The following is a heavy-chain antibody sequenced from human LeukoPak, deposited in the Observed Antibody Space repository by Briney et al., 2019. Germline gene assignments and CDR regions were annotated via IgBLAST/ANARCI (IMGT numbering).Heavy chain of an antibody. D-gene: IGHD1-26*01. CDR1: GYTFTGYY. J-gene: IGHJ5*02. CDR3: ARVKGTFPLPSEIVGATRAWFDP. CDR2: INPNSGGT. Sequence: ASVKVSRKASGYTFTGYYMHWVRQAPGQGLEWMGWINPNSGGTNYAQKFQGRVTMTRDTSISTAYMELSRLRSDDTAVYYCARVKGTFPLPSEIVGATRAWFDPWGQGTLVTVSS. V-gene: IGHV1-2*02.